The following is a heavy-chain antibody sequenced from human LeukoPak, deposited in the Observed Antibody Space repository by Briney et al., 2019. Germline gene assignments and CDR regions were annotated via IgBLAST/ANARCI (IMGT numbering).Heavy chain of an antibody. CDR2: ISSSSSYI. CDR3: ANSVTSRRTPIPPYFDY. CDR1: GFTFSSYS. D-gene: IGHD6-6*01. Sequence: GGSLRLSCAASGFTFSSYSMNWVRQAPGKGLEWVSSISSSSSYIYYADSVKGRFTISRDNAKNSLYLQMNSLRAEDTAVYYCANSVTSRRTPIPPYFDYWGQGTLVTVSS. J-gene: IGHJ4*02. V-gene: IGHV3-21*01.